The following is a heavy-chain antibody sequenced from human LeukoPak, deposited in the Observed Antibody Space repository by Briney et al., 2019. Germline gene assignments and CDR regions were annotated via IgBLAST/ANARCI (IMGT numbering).Heavy chain of an antibody. CDR3: AMIVWSYYFDY. CDR2: ISGSGGST. V-gene: IGHV3-23*01. J-gene: IGHJ4*02. CDR1: GFTFSSHG. D-gene: IGHD3-10*01. Sequence: GGSLRLSCAASGFTFSSHGMNWVRQAPGKGLEWVSAISGSGGSTYYADSVKGRFTISRDNSKNTLYLQMNSLRAEDTAVYYCAMIVWSYYFDYWGQGTLVTVSS.